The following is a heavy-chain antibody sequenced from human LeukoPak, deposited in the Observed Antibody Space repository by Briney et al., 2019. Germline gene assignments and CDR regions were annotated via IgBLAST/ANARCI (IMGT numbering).Heavy chain of an antibody. CDR1: GYTFTSYY. J-gene: IGHJ4*02. CDR2: INPRGGST. CDR3: ARGEAAAIDY. Sequence: ASVKVSCKASGYTFTSYYMHWVRQAPGQGLEWMGIINPRGGSTSDAQKFQGRVTITEDTSTDTAYMELSSLRSEDTAVYYCARGEAAAIDYWGQGTLVTVSS. V-gene: IGHV1-46*01. D-gene: IGHD6-13*01.